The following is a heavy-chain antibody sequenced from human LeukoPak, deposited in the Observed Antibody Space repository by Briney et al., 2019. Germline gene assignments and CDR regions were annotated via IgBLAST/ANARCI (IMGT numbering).Heavy chain of an antibody. CDR2: ISTYNGNT. V-gene: IGHV1-18*01. Sequence: ASVKVSCKASGYTFTSYGISWVRQAPGQGLEWMGWISTYNGNTNYAQKLQGRVTITADESTSTAYMELSSLRSEDTAVYYCARAYYYDSSGYFDYWGQGTLVTVSS. J-gene: IGHJ4*02. CDR1: GYTFTSYG. CDR3: ARAYYYDSSGYFDY. D-gene: IGHD3-22*01.